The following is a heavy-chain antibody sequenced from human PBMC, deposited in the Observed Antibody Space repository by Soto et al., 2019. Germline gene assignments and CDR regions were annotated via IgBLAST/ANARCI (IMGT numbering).Heavy chain of an antibody. CDR2: IYYSGST. Sequence: SETLSLTCTVSGGSVSSGSYYWSWIRQPPGKGLEWIGYIYYSGSTNYNPSLKSRVTISVDTSKNQFSLKLSSVTAADTAVYYCARDWIPGKDYYYGMDVWGQGTTVTVSS. J-gene: IGHJ6*02. CDR3: ARDWIPGKDYYYGMDV. D-gene: IGHD5-18*01. CDR1: GGSVSSGSYY. V-gene: IGHV4-61*01.